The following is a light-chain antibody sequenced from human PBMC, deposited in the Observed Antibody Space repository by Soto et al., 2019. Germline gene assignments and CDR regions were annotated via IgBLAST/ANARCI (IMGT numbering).Light chain of an antibody. CDR3: QQSYSNSIT. V-gene: IGKV1-39*01. Sequence: DIQMTQSPLSLSASVGDRVTITCRASESITFYLNWYQQRPGEAPKLLIYAASTLQSGVPSRFSGSGSGTDFTLTISSLQPEDFATYYCQQSYSNSITFGQGTRLDIK. CDR1: ESITFY. J-gene: IGKJ5*01. CDR2: AAS.